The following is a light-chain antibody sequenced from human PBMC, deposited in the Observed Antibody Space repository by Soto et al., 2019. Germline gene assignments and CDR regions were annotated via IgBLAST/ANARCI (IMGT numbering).Light chain of an antibody. CDR1: NSDVGGYDR. J-gene: IGLJ3*02. CDR2: EVY. Sequence: QSVLTQPASVSGSPGQSITISCTGTNSDVGGYDRVSWYQHHPGKAPKLLIFEVYNRPSGISDRFSGSKSGDTASLTISGLQAEDEADYYCISYIPSKTTNWLFGGGTKVTV. CDR3: ISYIPSKTTNWL. V-gene: IGLV2-14*01.